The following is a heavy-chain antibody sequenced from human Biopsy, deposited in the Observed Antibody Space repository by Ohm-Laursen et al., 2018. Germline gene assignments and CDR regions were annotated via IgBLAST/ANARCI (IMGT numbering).Heavy chain of an antibody. CDR1: GDSLSSGPDN. D-gene: IGHD6-19*01. J-gene: IGHJ4*02. CDR2: IYSGGNT. Sequence: GTLSLTRTVSGDSLSSGPDNWSWIRQPPGQGLEYIGFIYSGGNTNYNPSLQNRVTMSVDTPKNQFSLKLSSVIAADTAVYYCARGRRTSGWPYFANWGQGTLVIVSS. CDR3: ARGRRTSGWPYFAN. V-gene: IGHV4-61*01.